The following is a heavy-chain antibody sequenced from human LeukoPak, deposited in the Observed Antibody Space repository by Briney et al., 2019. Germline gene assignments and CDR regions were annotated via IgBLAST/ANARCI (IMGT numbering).Heavy chain of an antibody. CDR3: ARDNPPDY. Sequence: PGGSLRLSCVASGFTFSSSWMSWVRQAPGKGLEWVANIEQDGSEKSYVESVRGRFTISRDNAKNSLYLQLNSLRAEDTALYYCARDNPPDYWGQGTLVTVSS. V-gene: IGHV3-7*03. J-gene: IGHJ4*02. CDR1: GFTFSSSW. CDR2: IEQDGSEK.